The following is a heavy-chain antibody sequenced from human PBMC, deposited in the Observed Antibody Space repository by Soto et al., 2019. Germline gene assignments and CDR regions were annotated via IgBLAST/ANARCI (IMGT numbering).Heavy chain of an antibody. CDR1: GFTFSSYA. CDR3: AKDRTASAGKLRSYYYGMDV. V-gene: IGHV3-23*01. J-gene: IGHJ6*02. Sequence: GGSLRLSCAASGFTFSSYAMSWVRQAPGKGLEWVSAISGSGGSTYYADSVKGRFTISRDNSKNTLYLQMNSLRAEDTAVYYCAKDRTASAGKLRSYYYGMDVWGQGTTVTVSS. CDR2: ISGSGGST. D-gene: IGHD6-13*01.